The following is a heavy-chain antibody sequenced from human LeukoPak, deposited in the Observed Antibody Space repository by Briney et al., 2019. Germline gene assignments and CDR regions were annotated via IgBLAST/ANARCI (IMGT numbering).Heavy chain of an antibody. V-gene: IGHV3-30*09. CDR1: GFSFSSFA. D-gene: IGHD4-11*01. Sequence: GGSLRLSCAASGFSFSSFAMHWVRQAPGKGLEWVAVISYDGSNKYYADSVKGRFAISRDNSKNTLYLQMNSLRAEDTAAYYCARDRRGYSNYGCMDVWGKGTTVTVSS. CDR3: ARDRRGYSNYGCMDV. J-gene: IGHJ6*03. CDR2: ISYDGSNK.